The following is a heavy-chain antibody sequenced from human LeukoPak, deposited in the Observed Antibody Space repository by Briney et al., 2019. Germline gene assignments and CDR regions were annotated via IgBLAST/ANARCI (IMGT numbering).Heavy chain of an antibody. CDR1: GFTFGSYS. CDR3: ARDDTTGTAYFDY. Sequence: PGGSLRLSCAASGFTFGSYSMNWVRQAPGKGLEWVSSISSSSSYIYYADSVKGRFTISRDNAKNSLYLQMNSLRAEDTAVYYCARDDTTGTAYFDYWGQGTLVTVSS. J-gene: IGHJ4*02. CDR2: ISSSSSYI. V-gene: IGHV3-21*01. D-gene: IGHD1-1*01.